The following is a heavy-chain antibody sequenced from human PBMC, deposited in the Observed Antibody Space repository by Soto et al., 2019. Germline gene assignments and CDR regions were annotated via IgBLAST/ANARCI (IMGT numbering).Heavy chain of an antibody. CDR2: ISSSSSTI. J-gene: IGHJ5*02. D-gene: IGHD3-10*01. V-gene: IGHV3-48*04. CDR1: GFTFSSYS. CDR3: ARDDITMVRGVIFAANWFDP. Sequence: GGSLRLSCAASGFTFSSYSMNWVRQAPGKGLEWVSYISSSSSTIYYADSVKGRFTISRDNAKNSLYLQMNSLRAEDTAVYYCARDDITMVRGVIFAANWFDPWGQGTLVTVS.